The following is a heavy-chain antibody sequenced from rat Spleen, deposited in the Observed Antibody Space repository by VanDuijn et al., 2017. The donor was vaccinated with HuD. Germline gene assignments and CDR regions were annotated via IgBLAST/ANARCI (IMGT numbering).Heavy chain of an antibody. V-gene: IGHV2S12*01. CDR2: ISSGGST. Sequence: QVQLKESGPGLVQPSQTLSLTCTVSGFSLTSNGVSWVRQPPGKGLEWIAAISSGGSTYYNSALKSRLSNSRDTSKSQVSLKMNSLQTEDTAIYFCTRVRGITTNVMDAWGQGASVTVSS. D-gene: IGHD1-10*01. CDR1: GFSLTSNG. CDR3: TRVRGITTNVMDA. J-gene: IGHJ4*01.